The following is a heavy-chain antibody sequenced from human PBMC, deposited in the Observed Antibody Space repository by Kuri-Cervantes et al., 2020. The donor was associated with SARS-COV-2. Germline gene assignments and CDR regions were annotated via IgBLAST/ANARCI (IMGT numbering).Heavy chain of an antibody. Sequence: SQTLSLTCAVYGGSFSGYYWSWIRQPPGKGLEWIGEINHSGSTNYNPSLKSRVTISVDTSKNQFSLKLSSVTAADTAVYYCVREVTFHYYYYYTDVWGKGTTVTVSS. V-gene: IGHV4-34*01. CDR2: INHSGST. J-gene: IGHJ6*03. CDR3: VREVTFHYYYYYTDV. D-gene: IGHD4-23*01. CDR1: GGSFSGYY.